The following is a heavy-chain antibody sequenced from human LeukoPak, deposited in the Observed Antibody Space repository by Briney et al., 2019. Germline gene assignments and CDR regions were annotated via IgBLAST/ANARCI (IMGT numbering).Heavy chain of an antibody. J-gene: IGHJ6*02. CDR2: ISSSSSYI. V-gene: IGHV3-21*01. CDR1: GFTFSSYS. Sequence: GGSLRLSCAASGFTFSSYSMNWVRQAPGKGLEWVSSISSSSSYIYYADSVKGRLTISRDNAKNSLYLQMNSLRAEDTAVYYCARLTGTKGMDVWGQGTTVTVSS. CDR3: ARLTGTKGMDV. D-gene: IGHD1-7*01.